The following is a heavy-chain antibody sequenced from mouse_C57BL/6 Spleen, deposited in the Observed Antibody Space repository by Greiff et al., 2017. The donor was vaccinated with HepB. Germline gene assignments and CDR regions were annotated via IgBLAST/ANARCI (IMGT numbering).Heavy chain of an antibody. J-gene: IGHJ3*01. V-gene: IGHV5-17*01. CDR3: ARRNLLGGFAY. D-gene: IGHD2-1*01. Sequence: EVQLVESGGGLVKPGGSLKLSCAASGFTFSDYGMHWVRQAPEKGLEWVAYISSGSSTIYYADTVKGRFTISRDNAKNTLFLQMTSLRSEDTAMYYCARRNLLGGFAYWGQGTLVTVSA. CDR2: ISSGSSTI. CDR1: GFTFSDYG.